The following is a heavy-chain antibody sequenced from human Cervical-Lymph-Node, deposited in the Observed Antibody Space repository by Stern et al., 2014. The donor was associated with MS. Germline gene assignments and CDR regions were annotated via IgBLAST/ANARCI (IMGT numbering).Heavy chain of an antibody. CDR3: ARDKMHAFDY. J-gene: IGHJ4*02. Sequence: QVQLVQSGTEVKKPGASLIVSCKASGYTFTSYGISWVRQAPGQGLEWVGWSSADSGTTRYAQNLRDRITLTRDTSTGTVYMELRTLRSEDTAVYYCARDKMHAFDYWGQGTQVSVSS. V-gene: IGHV1-18*01. D-gene: IGHD2-8*01. CDR1: GYTFTSYG. CDR2: SSADSGTT.